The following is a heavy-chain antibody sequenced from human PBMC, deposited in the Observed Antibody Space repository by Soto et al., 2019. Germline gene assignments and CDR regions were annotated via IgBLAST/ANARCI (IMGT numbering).Heavy chain of an antibody. D-gene: IGHD5-12*01. J-gene: IGHJ6*02. V-gene: IGHV3-11*01. CDR3: AREGTLVAYGMDV. Sequence: GGSLRLSCAASGFTFSDYYMGWIRQAPGKGLEWLSYIRSSGTTLSYAESVKGRFTISRDNAKNSLYLQMNSLRADDTAVYYCAREGTLVAYGMDVWGQGTTVTVSS. CDR2: IRSSGTTL. CDR1: GFTFSDYY.